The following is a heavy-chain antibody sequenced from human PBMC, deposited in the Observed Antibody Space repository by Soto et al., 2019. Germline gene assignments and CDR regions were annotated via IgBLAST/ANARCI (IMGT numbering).Heavy chain of an antibody. V-gene: IGHV1-69*01. D-gene: IGHD6-13*01. J-gene: IGHJ4*02. CDR3: ASDDVTALGRSIRARDGDY. Sequence: QVQLVQSGAEVKKPGSSVKVSCKASGGTFSSYAISWVRQAPGQGLEWMGGIIPIFGTANYAQNFQGRVTITADESTSTAYMALSSLRSEDTAVYYCASDDVTALGRSIRARDGDYWGQGTLVTVSS. CDR2: IIPIFGTA. CDR1: GGTFSSYA.